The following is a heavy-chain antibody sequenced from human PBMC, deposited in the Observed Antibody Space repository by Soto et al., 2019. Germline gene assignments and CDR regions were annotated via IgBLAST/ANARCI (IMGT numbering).Heavy chain of an antibody. D-gene: IGHD3-16*01. CDR2: IIPIFGTA. CDR3: ASGLGFRLFHQGAFDI. Sequence: GASLQVSCKASGGSFSSYAMSWVRQAPGQGLEWMGGIIPIFGTANYAQKFQGRVTITADESTSTAYMELSSLRSEDTAVYYCASGLGFRLFHQGAFDIWGQGTMVTVSS. CDR1: GGSFSSYA. J-gene: IGHJ3*02. V-gene: IGHV1-69*13.